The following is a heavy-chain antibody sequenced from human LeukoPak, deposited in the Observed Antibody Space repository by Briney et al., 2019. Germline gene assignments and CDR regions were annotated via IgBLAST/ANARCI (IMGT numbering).Heavy chain of an antibody. Sequence: GEALEISLEGSGYSFTSYWIGWGRPMPGKGLEWRGIIYPGDSDTRYSPSFQGQVTISADKSISTAYLQWSSLKASDTAMYYCASRIAVAGTASGLVFDYWGQGTLVTVSS. V-gene: IGHV5-51*01. J-gene: IGHJ4*02. CDR1: GYSFTSYW. CDR3: ASRIAVAGTASGLVFDY. CDR2: IYPGDSDT. D-gene: IGHD6-19*01.